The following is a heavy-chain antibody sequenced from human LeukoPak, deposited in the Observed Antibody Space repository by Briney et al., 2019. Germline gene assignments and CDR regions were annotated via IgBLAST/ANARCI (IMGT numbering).Heavy chain of an antibody. V-gene: IGHV4-34*01. Sequence: SHTLSLTCAFYGGSCSGYYWGLIRQPPREGLGWVGESNHSGNTNYNPSLKSRVTISVATSKNQFSLKLRSVSAADTAVYYCARVVRPRYYDFWSGYYRDGFDPWGQGTLVTASS. CDR3: ARVVRPRYYDFWSGYYRDGFDP. CDR1: GGSCSGYY. CDR2: SNHSGNT. D-gene: IGHD3-3*01. J-gene: IGHJ5*02.